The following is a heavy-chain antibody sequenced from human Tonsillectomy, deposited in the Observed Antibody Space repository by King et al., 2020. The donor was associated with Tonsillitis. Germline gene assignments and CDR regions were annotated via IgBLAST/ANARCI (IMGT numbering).Heavy chain of an antibody. CDR2: INPDSGDT. CDR3: ATSALPGDDSPFRFVRH. CDR1: GYTFTGHY. V-gene: IGHV1-2*02. D-gene: IGHD3-22*01. J-gene: IGHJ1*01. Sequence: VQLVQSGAVLKKPGASVTVSCKTSGYTFTGHYLYWVRQAPGQGLEWMGWINPDSGDTTHMQNFQGRISMTRATSVSTAYLGLYNLRPDDTAVYYCATSALPGDDSPFRFVRHWGQGTPVTVSS.